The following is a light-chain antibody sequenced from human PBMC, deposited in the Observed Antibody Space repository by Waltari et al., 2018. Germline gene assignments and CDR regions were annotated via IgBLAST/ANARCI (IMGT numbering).Light chain of an antibody. V-gene: IGLV1-47*01. Sequence: QSVLTQPPSASGTPGPRVTVSCSGSSSNIGSTYVYWYQQLPGTAPRLLIYRNNQRPVGVPDRFSGSKSGTSASLAISGIRSEDEADYYCATWDDSLSAWVFGGGTKLTVL. J-gene: IGLJ3*02. CDR3: ATWDDSLSAWV. CDR1: SSNIGSTY. CDR2: RNN.